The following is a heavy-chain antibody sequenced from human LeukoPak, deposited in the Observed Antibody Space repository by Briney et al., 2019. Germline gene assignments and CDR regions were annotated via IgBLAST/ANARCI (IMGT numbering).Heavy chain of an antibody. CDR1: EFTFNTSA. Sequence: GGSLRLSCAATEFTFNTSAMSWIRQAPGKGLVWVSRISDVSSTSYADSVKGRFTISRDNAKNTLYLQMNSLRAEDTAVYYCARDAHTSSGSYWGGVDYYYGLDVWGQGTTVTVSS. CDR3: ARDAHTSSGSYWGGVDYYYGLDV. D-gene: IGHD3-10*01. J-gene: IGHJ6*02. V-gene: IGHV3-74*01. CDR2: ISDVSST.